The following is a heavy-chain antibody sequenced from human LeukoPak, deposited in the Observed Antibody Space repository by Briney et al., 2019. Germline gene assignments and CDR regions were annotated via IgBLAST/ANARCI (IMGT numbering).Heavy chain of an antibody. CDR2: IIPIFGTA. J-gene: IGHJ4*02. CDR1: GGTFSSYA. Sequence: GSSVKVSCKASGGTFSSYAISWVRQAPGQGLEWMGGIIPIFGTANYAQKFQGRVTITADESTSTAYMELSSLRSEDTAVYYCARDRGIVVVPAAPRPFVYWGQGTLVTVSS. CDR3: ARDRGIVVVPAAPRPFVY. D-gene: IGHD2-2*01. V-gene: IGHV1-69*01.